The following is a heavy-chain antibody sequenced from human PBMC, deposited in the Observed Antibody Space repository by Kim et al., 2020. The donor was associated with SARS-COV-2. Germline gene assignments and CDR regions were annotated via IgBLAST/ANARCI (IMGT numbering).Heavy chain of an antibody. CDR2: INHSGST. Sequence: SETLSLTCAVYGGSFSGYYWSWIRQPPGKGLEWIGEINHSGSTNYNPSLKSRVTISVDTSKNQFSLKLSSVTAADTAVYYCAREEPYYYDSSGYVLYYFDYWGQGTLVTVSS. CDR1: GGSFSGYY. V-gene: IGHV4-34*01. J-gene: IGHJ4*02. CDR3: AREEPYYYDSSGYVLYYFDY. D-gene: IGHD3-22*01.